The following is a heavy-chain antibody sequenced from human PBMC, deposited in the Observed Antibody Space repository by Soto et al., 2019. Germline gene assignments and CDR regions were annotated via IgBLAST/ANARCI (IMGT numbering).Heavy chain of an antibody. CDR2: IWYDGSNK. CDR3: ARAAITGSDAFDI. J-gene: IGHJ3*02. CDR1: GFTFSSYG. D-gene: IGHD3-10*01. V-gene: IGHV3-33*01. Sequence: QVQLVESGGGVVQPGRSLRLSCAASGFTFSSYGMHWVRQAPGKGLEWVAVIWYDGSNKYYADSVKGRFTISRDNSKNTLYRQMNSLRAEDTAVYYCARAAITGSDAFDIWGQGTMVTVSS.